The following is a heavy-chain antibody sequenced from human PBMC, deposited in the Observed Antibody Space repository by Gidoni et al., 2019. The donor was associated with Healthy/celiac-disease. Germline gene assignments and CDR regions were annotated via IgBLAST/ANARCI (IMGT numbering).Heavy chain of an antibody. D-gene: IGHD3-10*01. Sequence: QVQLQESGPGLVKPSETLSLTCTVSGGSISSYYWSWIRQPPGKGLEWIGYIYYSGSTNYNPSLKSRVTISVDTSKNQFSLKLSSVTAADTAVYYCARDVTMVRGVSIAFDIWGQGTMVTVSS. V-gene: IGHV4-59*01. CDR2: IYYSGST. CDR1: GGSISSYY. CDR3: ARDVTMVRGVSIAFDI. J-gene: IGHJ3*02.